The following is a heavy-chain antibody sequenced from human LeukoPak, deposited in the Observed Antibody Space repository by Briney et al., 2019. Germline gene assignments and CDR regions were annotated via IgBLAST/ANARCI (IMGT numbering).Heavy chain of an antibody. CDR1: GGSISSYY. CDR3: ARDSSGYYFGEGDAFDI. V-gene: IGHV4-59*01. Sequence: PSETLSLTCTVSGGSISSYYWSWIRQPPGKGLKWIGYIYYSGSTNYNPSLKSRVTISVDTSKNQFSLKLSSVTAADTAVYYCARDSSGYYFGEGDAFDIWGQGTMVTVSS. D-gene: IGHD3-22*01. CDR2: IYYSGST. J-gene: IGHJ3*02.